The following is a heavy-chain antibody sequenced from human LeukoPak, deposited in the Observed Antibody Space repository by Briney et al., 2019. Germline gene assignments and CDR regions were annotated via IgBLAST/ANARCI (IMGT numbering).Heavy chain of an antibody. J-gene: IGHJ5*02. V-gene: IGHV4-39*01. D-gene: IGHD6-13*01. CDR3: ARARLYSSSPRNSRNWFDP. CDR1: GGSIRSSYYY. Sequence: VKPSETLSLTCTVSGGSIRSSYYYWGWIRQPPGKGLEWIGSIYDSGSTYYNPSLKSRVTISVDTSKNQFSLKLNSVTAADTAVYYCARARLYSSSPRNSRNWFDPWGQGTLVTVSS. CDR2: IYDSGST.